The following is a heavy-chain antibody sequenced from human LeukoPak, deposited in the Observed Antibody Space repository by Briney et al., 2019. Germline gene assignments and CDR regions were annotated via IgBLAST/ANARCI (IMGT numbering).Heavy chain of an antibody. D-gene: IGHD3-10*01. CDR1: GFTFSSYW. J-gene: IGHJ4*02. V-gene: IGHV3-7*02. CDR2: LNQDGSER. Sequence: GGPLRLSCAASGFTFSSYWMSWVRQTPGKGLEWVAHLNQDGSERYYVDSVKGRFTISRENAKNSLYLQMNSLRAEDTAVYYCAKCGSGSNFDYWGQGILVTVPS. CDR3: AKCGSGSNFDY.